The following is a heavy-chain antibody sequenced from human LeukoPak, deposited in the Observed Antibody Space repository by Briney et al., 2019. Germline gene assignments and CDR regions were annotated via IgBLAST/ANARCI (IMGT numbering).Heavy chain of an antibody. J-gene: IGHJ5*02. V-gene: IGHV4-59*01. CDR3: ARESFGSGRNNWFDP. CDR2: IYYSGSP. Sequence: SETLSLTCTVSGGSIDSYYWSWIRQPPGKGLEWIGFIYYSGSPKYNPSLKSRVTISMDRSTNQFSLKLTSVTAADTAVYYCARESFGSGRNNWFDPWGQGTLVTVSS. D-gene: IGHD3-10*01. CDR1: GGSIDSYY.